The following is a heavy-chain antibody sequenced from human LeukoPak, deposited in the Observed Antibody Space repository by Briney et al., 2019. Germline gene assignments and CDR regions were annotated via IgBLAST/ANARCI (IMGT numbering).Heavy chain of an antibody. CDR3: EKSAWLDN. CDR1: GFTFSIIG. CDR2: INEGGEDT. V-gene: IGHV3-23*01. J-gene: IGHJ4*02. Sequence: GGSLRLSCAASGFTFSIIGMSWVRQAPGKGLEWVSTINEGGEDTYYANSVKGRFTVSRDNSRNTLYLQVNSLRVEDTAVYYCEKSAWLDNLGQGTLVTVSS.